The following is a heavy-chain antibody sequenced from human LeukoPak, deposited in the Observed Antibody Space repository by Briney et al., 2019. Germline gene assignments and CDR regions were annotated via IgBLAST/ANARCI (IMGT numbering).Heavy chain of an antibody. Sequence: GGSLRLSCVASGFTFSSDAMHWVRQAPGKGLEWVAVISYDGKEKYHADSVKGRFTISRDNAKNSLYLQMNSLRAEDTAVYYCARERHMDVWGKGTTVTVSS. CDR1: GFTFSSDA. CDR3: ARERHMDV. CDR2: ISYDGKEK. J-gene: IGHJ6*03. V-gene: IGHV3-30*04.